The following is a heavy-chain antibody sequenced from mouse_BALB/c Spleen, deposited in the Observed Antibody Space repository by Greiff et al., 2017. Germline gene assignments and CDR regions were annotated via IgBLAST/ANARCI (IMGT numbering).Heavy chain of an antibody. J-gene: IGHJ3*01. V-gene: IGHV5-12-2*01. D-gene: IGHD3-2*01. CDR2: ISNGGGST. CDR3: ARPRQLGFAY. CDR1: GFTFSSYT. Sequence: DVKLVESGGGLVQPGGSLKLSCAASGFTFSSYTMSWVRQTPEKRLEWVAYISNGGGSTYYPDTVKGRFTISRDNAKNTLYLQMSSLKSEDTAMYYCARPRQLGFAYWGQGTLVTVSA.